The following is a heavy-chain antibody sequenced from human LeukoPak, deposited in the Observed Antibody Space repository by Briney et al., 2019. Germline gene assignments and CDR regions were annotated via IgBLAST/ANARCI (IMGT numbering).Heavy chain of an antibody. CDR3: ARDGGSSLAY. D-gene: IGHD3-16*01. CDR1: GFSFNKYS. Sequence: GGSLRLSCAASGFSFNKYSMNWVRQAPGKGLEWVSSISSSSSYIYYADSVKGRFTISRDNAKNSLYLQMNSLRAEDTAVYYCARDGGSSLAYWGQGTLVTVSS. V-gene: IGHV3-21*01. CDR2: ISSSSSYI. J-gene: IGHJ4*02.